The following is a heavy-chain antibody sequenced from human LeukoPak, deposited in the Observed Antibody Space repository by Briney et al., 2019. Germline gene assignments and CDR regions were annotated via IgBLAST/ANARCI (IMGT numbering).Heavy chain of an antibody. CDR1: GFTFSSYG. CDR3: AKSPAVTDFDY. J-gene: IGHJ4*02. Sequence: GRSLRLSCAATGFTFSSYGMHWVRQAPGKGLEWVAVISYDGSNKYYADSVKGRFTISRDNSKNTLYLQMNSLRAEDTAVYYCAKSPAVTDFDYWGQGTLVTVSS. V-gene: IGHV3-30*18. CDR2: ISYDGSNK. D-gene: IGHD4-17*01.